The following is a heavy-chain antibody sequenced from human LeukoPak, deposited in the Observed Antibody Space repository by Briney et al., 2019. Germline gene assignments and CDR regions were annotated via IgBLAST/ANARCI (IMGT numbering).Heavy chain of an antibody. CDR2: MYPSDSDT. Sequence: GESLKISCKGSGYSFTNYWIAWVRQLPGKGLEWMAIMYPSDSDTRYSPPFQGQVTISADQSISTAYLQWSSLKASDTAMYYCARRAADYFDYWGQGTLVTVSS. D-gene: IGHD2-15*01. CDR1: GYSFTNYW. J-gene: IGHJ4*02. CDR3: ARRAADYFDY. V-gene: IGHV5-51*01.